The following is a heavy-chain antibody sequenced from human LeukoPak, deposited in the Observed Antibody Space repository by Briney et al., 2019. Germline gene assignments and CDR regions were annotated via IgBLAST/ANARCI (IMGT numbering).Heavy chain of an antibody. V-gene: IGHV5-10-1*01. CDR1: GYSFTSYW. D-gene: IGHD6-13*01. CDR3: ARHRPMYSRWFDP. CDR2: IDPSDSYT. Sequence: GESLKISCKGSGYSFTSYWISWVRQMPGKGLEWMGRIDPSDSYTNYSPSFQGHVTISADKSIGTAYLQWSSLKASDTAMYYCARHRPMYSRWFDPWGQGTLVTVSS. J-gene: IGHJ5*02.